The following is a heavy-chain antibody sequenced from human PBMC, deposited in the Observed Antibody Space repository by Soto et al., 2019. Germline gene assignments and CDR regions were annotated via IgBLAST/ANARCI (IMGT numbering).Heavy chain of an antibody. Sequence: GGSLRLSCAASGFTFSSYAMSWVRQAPGKGLEWVSAISGSGGSTYYADSVKGRFTISRDNSKNTLYLQMNSLRAEDTAVYYCAKDLGLGYCSGGSCYPTFYYGMDVWGQGTTVTVSS. CDR3: AKDLGLGYCSGGSCYPTFYYGMDV. V-gene: IGHV3-23*01. CDR1: GFTFSSYA. D-gene: IGHD2-15*01. CDR2: ISGSGGST. J-gene: IGHJ6*02.